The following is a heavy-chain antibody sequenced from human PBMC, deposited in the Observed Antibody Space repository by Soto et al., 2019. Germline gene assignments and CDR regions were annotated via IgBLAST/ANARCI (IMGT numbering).Heavy chain of an antibody. CDR2: FDPEDGET. J-gene: IGHJ4*02. V-gene: IGHV1-24*01. CDR1: GYTLTELS. D-gene: IGHD3-10*01. CDR3: ATSNYGGYYFDY. Sequence: ASVKVSCKVSGYTLTELSMHWVRQAPGKGLEWMGGFDPEDGETIYAQKFQGRVTMTEDTSTDTAYMELSSLRSEDTAVYYCATSNYGGYYFDYWGQGTLVTVSS.